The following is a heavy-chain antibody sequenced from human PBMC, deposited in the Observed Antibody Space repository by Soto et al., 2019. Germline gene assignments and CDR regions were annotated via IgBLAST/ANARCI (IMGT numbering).Heavy chain of an antibody. Sequence: GGSLRLSCAASGFTFSSYGMHWVRQAPGKGLEWVAVISYDGSNKYYADSVKGRFTFSRDNSKNTLYLQMNSLRAEDTAVYYCAKDRGSTTVVTLDYWGQGTLVTVSS. D-gene: IGHD4-17*01. CDR2: ISYDGSNK. V-gene: IGHV3-30*18. J-gene: IGHJ4*02. CDR1: GFTFSSYG. CDR3: AKDRGSTTVVTLDY.